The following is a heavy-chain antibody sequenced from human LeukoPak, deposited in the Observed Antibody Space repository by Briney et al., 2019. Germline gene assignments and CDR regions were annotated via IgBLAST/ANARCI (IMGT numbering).Heavy chain of an antibody. V-gene: IGHV3-15*01. CDR1: GFTFSNAW. J-gene: IGHJ4*02. Sequence: GGSLRLSCVASGFTFSNAWMSWVRQAPGKGLEWVGRIKSKADGGTTDYAAPVKGRFTISRDDSKNTLYLQMNSLKTEDTAVYYCITLSGSYLEDWGQGTLVTVSS. CDR3: ITLSGSYLED. D-gene: IGHD1-26*01. CDR2: IKSKADGGTT.